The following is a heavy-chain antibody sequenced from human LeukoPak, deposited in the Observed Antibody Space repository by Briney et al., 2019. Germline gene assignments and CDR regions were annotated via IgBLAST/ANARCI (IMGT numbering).Heavy chain of an antibody. Sequence: PGGSLTLSCATSRFTFRNYAMSWVRQAPGKGLEWVSATSASGGSTYYADSVKGRFIISRDNSKNTLLLQMNSLRVEDTAVYCCAKRSDYGGNWNYFDYWGQGTLVTVSS. J-gene: IGHJ4*02. V-gene: IGHV3-23*01. CDR1: RFTFRNYA. CDR2: TSASGGST. D-gene: IGHD4-23*01. CDR3: AKRSDYGGNWNYFDY.